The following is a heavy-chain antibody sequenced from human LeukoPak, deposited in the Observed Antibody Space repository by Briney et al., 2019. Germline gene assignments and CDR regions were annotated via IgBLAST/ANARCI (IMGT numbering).Heavy chain of an antibody. CDR3: AKGLAPTAIVSYFDY. CDR1: GFTFSSYG. V-gene: IGHV3-30*18. D-gene: IGHD5-18*01. Sequence: PGGSLRLSCAASGFTFSSYGMHWVRQAPGKGQEWLAVISYDGSDEYYADSVKGRFTISRDNSKNTLYLQMNSLRVEDTAVYYCAKGLAPTAIVSYFDYWGQGTLVTVSS. J-gene: IGHJ4*02. CDR2: ISYDGSDE.